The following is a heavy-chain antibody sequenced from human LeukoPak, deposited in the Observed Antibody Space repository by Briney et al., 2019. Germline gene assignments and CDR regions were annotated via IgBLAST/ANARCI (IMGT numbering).Heavy chain of an antibody. J-gene: IGHJ4*02. CDR2: IYTSGST. Sequence: SETLSLTCTVSGGSISSGTYYWSWIRQPAGKGLEWIGRIYTSGSTNYNPSLKSRVAISVDTSKNRFSLKLSSVTAADTAVYYCAREGYYFDSSDYPIVTSYWGQGTLVTVSS. V-gene: IGHV4-61*02. CDR3: AREGYYFDSSDYPIVTSY. CDR1: GGSISSGTYY. D-gene: IGHD3-22*01.